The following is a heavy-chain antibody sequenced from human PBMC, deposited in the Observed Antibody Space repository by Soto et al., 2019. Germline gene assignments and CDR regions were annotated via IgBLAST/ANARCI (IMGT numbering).Heavy chain of an antibody. CDR1: GFTFSSYA. CDR2: ISYDGSNK. CDR3: ARGPSSLTRFDY. V-gene: IGHV3-30-3*01. Sequence: LRRSCAASGFTFSSYAMHWVRQAPGKGLEWVAVISYDGSNKYYADSVKGRFTISRDNSKNTLYLQMNSLRAEDTAVYYCARGPSSLTRFDYWG. J-gene: IGHJ4*01. D-gene: IGHD2-2*01.